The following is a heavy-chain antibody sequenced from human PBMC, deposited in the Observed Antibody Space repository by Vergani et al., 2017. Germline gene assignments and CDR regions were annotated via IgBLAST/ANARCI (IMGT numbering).Heavy chain of an antibody. D-gene: IGHD5-12*01. CDR3: AKANPRNSGYDYLYYYHAMDV. CDR2: ISGSGGST. CDR1: GFTFNHYA. Sequence: VQLVQSGAEVKKPGGSLRLSCAASGFTFNHYAMNWVRQAPGKGLEWVSGISGSGGSTYYAGSVKGRFTISRDSSKNTLYLQMNSLSAGDTAVYYCAKANPRNSGYDYLYYYHAMDVWGQGTTVTVSS. J-gene: IGHJ6*02. V-gene: IGHV3-23*04.